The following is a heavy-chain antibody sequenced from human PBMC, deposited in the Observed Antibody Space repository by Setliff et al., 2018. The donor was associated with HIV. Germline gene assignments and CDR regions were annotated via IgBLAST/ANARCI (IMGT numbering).Heavy chain of an antibody. CDR2: INHSGST. J-gene: IGHJ6*02. Sequence: SLTCAVYGGSFSGYYWSWIRQPPGKGLEWIGEINHSGSTNYNPSLKSRVTISVDTSKNQFSLKLSSVTAADTAVYYCARETREAVAGSNYYYYYGLDVWGQGTTVTVSS. D-gene: IGHD6-19*01. CDR1: GGSFSGYY. V-gene: IGHV4-34*01. CDR3: ARETREAVAGSNYYYYYGLDV.